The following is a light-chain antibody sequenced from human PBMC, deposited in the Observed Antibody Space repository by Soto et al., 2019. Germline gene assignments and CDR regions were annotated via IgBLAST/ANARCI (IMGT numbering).Light chain of an antibody. CDR2: DNK. J-gene: IGLJ2*01. V-gene: IGLV1-51*01. CDR1: SSNIGSND. CDR3: GSWDSRLSPGG. Sequence: QSVLTQPPSVSAAPGQMVTISCSGSSSNIGSNDVSWYQQLPGTGPKLLIYDNKKRPSGIPDLFSGSRSGTSATLGITGLQTGDETDYYCGSWDSRLSPGGFGGGTKLTVL.